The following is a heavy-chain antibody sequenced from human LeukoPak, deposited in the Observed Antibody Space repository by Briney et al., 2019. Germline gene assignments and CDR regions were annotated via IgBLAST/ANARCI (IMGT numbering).Heavy chain of an antibody. J-gene: IGHJ4*02. CDR1: GDSVSSNSAA. CDR3: AGDVRHDYVWGSYRLEFDY. V-gene: IGHV6-1*01. Sequence: SQTLSLTCAISGDSVSSNSAARSWIRQSPSRGLEWLGRTYYRSKWYSDYAVSVKSRITINPDTSKNQFSLQLNSVTPEDTAVYYCAGDVRHDYVWGSYRLEFDYWGQGTLVTVSS. D-gene: IGHD3-16*02. CDR2: TYYRSKWYS.